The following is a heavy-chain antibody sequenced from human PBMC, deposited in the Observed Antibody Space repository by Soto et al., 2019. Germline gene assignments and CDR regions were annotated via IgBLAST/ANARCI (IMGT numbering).Heavy chain of an antibody. CDR2: IYPGDSDI. D-gene: IGHD3-22*01. CDR1: EYSFTSYW. J-gene: IGHJ6*02. CDR3: ARQPSNGQWFL. V-gene: IGHV5-51*01. Sequence: GESLKISCKGSEYSFTSYWIGWVRQMPGKGLEWMGMIYPGDSDIRYSPSFQGQVTISADKSISTAYLQWSSLKASDTAMYYCARQPSNGQWFLWGHGXTVTVSS.